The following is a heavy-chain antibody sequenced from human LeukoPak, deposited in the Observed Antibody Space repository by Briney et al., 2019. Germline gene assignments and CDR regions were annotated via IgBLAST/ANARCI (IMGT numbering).Heavy chain of an antibody. CDR2: ISTYNGNT. CDR3: ARDTYNSGWCSDY. CDR1: GYTFTSYG. J-gene: IGHJ4*02. Sequence: SVKVSCKTSGYTFTSYGISWVRQAPGHGLEWMGWISTYNGNTNYAQNLQGRIIMTTDTSTSTAYMELRSLRSDDTAVYYCARDTYNSGWCSDYWGQGTLVTVSS. V-gene: IGHV1-18*01. D-gene: IGHD6-19*01.